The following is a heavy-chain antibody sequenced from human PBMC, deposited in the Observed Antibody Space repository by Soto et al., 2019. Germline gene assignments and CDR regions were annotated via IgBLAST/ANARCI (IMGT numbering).Heavy chain of an antibody. D-gene: IGHD6-13*01. CDR1: GFTFSSYA. Sequence: GGSLRLSCSASGFTFSSYAMHWVRQAPGKGLEYVSAISSNGGSTYYADSVKGRFTISRDNSKNTLYLQMSSLRAEDTAVYYCVLSSSSWIFYYGMDVWGQGTTVTVSS. V-gene: IGHV3-64D*08. CDR3: VLSSSSWIFYYGMDV. J-gene: IGHJ6*02. CDR2: ISSNGGST.